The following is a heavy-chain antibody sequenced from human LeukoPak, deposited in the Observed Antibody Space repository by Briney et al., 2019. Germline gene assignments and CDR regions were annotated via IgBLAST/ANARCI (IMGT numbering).Heavy chain of an antibody. D-gene: IGHD3-16*01. Sequence: SETLSLTCTVSGGSISSYYWSWIRQPPGKGLEWIGYIYYSGSTNYNPSLKSRVTISVDTSKNQFSLKLSSVTAADTAVYYCARDSARVGSVTKAFDIWGQGTMVTVSS. CDR1: GGSISSYY. CDR2: IYYSGST. CDR3: ARDSARVGSVTKAFDI. V-gene: IGHV4-59*01. J-gene: IGHJ3*02.